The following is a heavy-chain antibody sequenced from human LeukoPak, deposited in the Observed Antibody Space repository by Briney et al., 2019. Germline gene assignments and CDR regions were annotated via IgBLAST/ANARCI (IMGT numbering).Heavy chain of an antibody. CDR3: ARDVTYHGGDWFDP. Sequence: PGGSLRLSCAAYEFTFSSYSMSWVRQAPGKGLEWVSYISSTASSIYYADSVKGRFTISRDNAKNSLYLQMNSLRAEDTAVYYCARDVTYHGGDWFDPWGQGTLVTVSS. V-gene: IGHV3-48*04. CDR2: ISSTASSI. CDR1: EFTFSSYS. J-gene: IGHJ5*02. D-gene: IGHD4-23*01.